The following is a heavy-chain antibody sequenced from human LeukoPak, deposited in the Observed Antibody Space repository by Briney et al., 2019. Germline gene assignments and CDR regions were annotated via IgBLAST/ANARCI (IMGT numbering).Heavy chain of an antibody. Sequence: GESLKICCKGSGYSFTSYWIGWVRQMPGKGLEWMWIIYPGDSDTRYSPSFQGQVTISADKAISTAYLQWSSLKASDTAMYYCARHITMVRGVINPHFDYWGQGTLVTVSS. CDR1: GYSFTSYW. J-gene: IGHJ4*02. V-gene: IGHV5-51*01. CDR2: IYPGDSDT. CDR3: ARHITMVRGVINPHFDY. D-gene: IGHD3-10*01.